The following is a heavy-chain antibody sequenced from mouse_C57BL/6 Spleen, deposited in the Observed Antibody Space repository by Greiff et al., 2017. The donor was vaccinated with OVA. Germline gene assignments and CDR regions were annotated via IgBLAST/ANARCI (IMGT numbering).Heavy chain of an antibody. CDR1: GFTFSSYA. J-gene: IGHJ2*01. Sequence: EVQVVESGEGLVKPGGSLKLSCAASGFTFSSYAMSWVRQTPEKRLEWVAYISGGGDYIYYADTVKGRFTISRDNARNTLYLQMSSLKSEDTAMYYGTRDRATGTFAYWGQGTTLTVSS. CDR3: TRDRATGTFAY. V-gene: IGHV5-9-1*02. CDR2: ISGGGDYI. D-gene: IGHD4-1*01.